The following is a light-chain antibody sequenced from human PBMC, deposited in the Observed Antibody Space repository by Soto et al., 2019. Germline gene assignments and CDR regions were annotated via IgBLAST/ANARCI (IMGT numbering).Light chain of an antibody. CDR1: QSITNNY. J-gene: IGKJ4*01. CDR2: GAS. CDR3: QQYGYLVT. V-gene: IGKV3-20*01. Sequence: EIVLTQSPGTLSLSPGERATLSCRASQSITNNYLAWYQQKPGRAHRLLIYGASSRATGIPDRFSGNGSGTDFTLTISRLEPEDFAMYYCQQYGYLVTFGGGTKVEIK.